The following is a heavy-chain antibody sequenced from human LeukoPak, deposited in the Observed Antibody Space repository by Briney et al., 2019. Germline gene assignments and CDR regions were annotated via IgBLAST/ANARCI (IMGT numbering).Heavy chain of an antibody. V-gene: IGHV3-48*04. J-gene: IGHJ6*02. CDR1: GFTFSSYS. D-gene: IGHD1-26*01. CDR3: ARGLSIVGATPPV. CDR2: ISSSSSTI. Sequence: GGSLRLSCAASGFTFSSYSMNWVRQAPGKGLEWVSYISSSSSTIYYADSVKGRFTISRDNAKNSLYLQMNSLRAEDTAVYYCARGLSIVGATPPVWGQGTTVTVSS.